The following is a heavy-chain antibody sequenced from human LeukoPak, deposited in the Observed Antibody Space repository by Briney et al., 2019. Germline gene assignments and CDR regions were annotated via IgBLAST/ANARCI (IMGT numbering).Heavy chain of an antibody. CDR2: INHSGST. CDR3: ARGFPRITMVRGALDV. CDR1: GGSFSGYY. J-gene: IGHJ6*02. V-gene: IGHV4-34*01. D-gene: IGHD3-10*01. Sequence: SETLSLTCAVYGGSFSGYYWSWIRQPPRKGLEWIGEINHSGSTNYNPFLKSRVTISVDTSKNQFSLKLSSVTAADTAVYYCARGFPRITMVRGALDVWGQGTTVTVSS.